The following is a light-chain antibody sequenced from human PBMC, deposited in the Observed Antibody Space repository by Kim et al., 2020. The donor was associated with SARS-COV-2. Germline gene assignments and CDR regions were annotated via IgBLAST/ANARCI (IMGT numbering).Light chain of an antibody. Sequence: SYELTQPPSVSVAPGETARITCGGNNIGSKSVHWYQQKPGQAPVLVIYYDSDRPSGIPERFSGSNSGNTATLTISRLEAGDEADYYCQVWDSSSDQPYVFGTGTKVTVL. V-gene: IGLV3-21*04. CDR3: QVWDSSSDQPYV. J-gene: IGLJ1*01. CDR2: YDS. CDR1: NIGSKS.